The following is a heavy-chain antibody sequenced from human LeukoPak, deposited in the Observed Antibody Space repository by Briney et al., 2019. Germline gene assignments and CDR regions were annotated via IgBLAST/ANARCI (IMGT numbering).Heavy chain of an antibody. D-gene: IGHD6-6*01. J-gene: IGHJ4*02. CDR3: ARDAYSTSSLDY. CDR1: GFTFGSYS. Sequence: GGSLRLSCAASGFTFGSYSMNWIRQPPGKGLEWVSYISSSGSTIYYADSVKGRFTISRDNAKNSLYLQMNSLRAEDTAVYYCARDAYSTSSLDYWGRGTLVTVSS. V-gene: IGHV3-48*04. CDR2: ISSSGSTI.